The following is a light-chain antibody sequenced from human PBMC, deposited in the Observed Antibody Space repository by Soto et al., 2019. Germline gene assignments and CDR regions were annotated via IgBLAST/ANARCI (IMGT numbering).Light chain of an antibody. Sequence: EIVMTQSPATLSVSPGERATLSCRASQSVSINLAWYQQKPGQAPRLLIYGASTRATGIPARFSGSGSGTEFTLTISSLQSEDFAVYHCQQYNSWPRTWTFGQGTKVDI. J-gene: IGKJ1*01. V-gene: IGKV3-15*01. CDR1: QSVSIN. CDR3: QQYNSWPRTWT. CDR2: GAS.